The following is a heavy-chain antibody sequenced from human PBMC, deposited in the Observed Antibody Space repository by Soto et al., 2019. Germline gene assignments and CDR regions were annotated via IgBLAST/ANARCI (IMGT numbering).Heavy chain of an antibody. Sequence: EVQLLESGGGLVQPGGSLRLSCAASGFTFRSYAMWWVRQAPVKGLEWVSAIRGSGGSTYYADSVKGRFTISRDNSKNTLYLQMNSLRAEDTAVYYCARRGSGSYYDYWGQGTLVTVSS. CDR2: IRGSGGST. J-gene: IGHJ4*02. D-gene: IGHD1-26*01. CDR1: GFTFRSYA. V-gene: IGHV3-23*01. CDR3: ARRGSGSYYDY.